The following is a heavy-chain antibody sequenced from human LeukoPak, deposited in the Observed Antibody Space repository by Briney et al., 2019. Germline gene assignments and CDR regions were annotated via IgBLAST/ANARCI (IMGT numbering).Heavy chain of an antibody. CDR2: IYYSGST. CDR3: ARDLGYCSSTSCYTGGVDAFDI. Sequence: SETLSLTCAVYGGSFSGYYWSWIRQPPGKGLEWIGYIYYSGSTNYNPSLKSRVTISVDTSKNQFSLKLSSVTAADTAVYYCARDLGYCSSTSCYTGGVDAFDIWGQGTMVTVSS. D-gene: IGHD2-2*02. CDR1: GGSFSGYY. J-gene: IGHJ3*02. V-gene: IGHV4-59*01.